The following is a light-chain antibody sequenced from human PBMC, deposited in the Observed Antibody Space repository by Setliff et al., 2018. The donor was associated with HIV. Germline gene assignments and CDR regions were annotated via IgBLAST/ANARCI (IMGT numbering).Light chain of an antibody. CDR2: EVS. J-gene: IGLJ1*01. Sequence: QSALTQPPSASGSPGQSVTISCTGTSSDVGGYNYVSWYQQHPGKAPKLMIYEVSNRPSGVSNRFSGSKSGNTASLTISGLQAEDEADYYCSSYTNSITPDVFGSGTKVTVL. V-gene: IGLV2-14*01. CDR1: SSDVGGYNY. CDR3: SSYTNSITPDV.